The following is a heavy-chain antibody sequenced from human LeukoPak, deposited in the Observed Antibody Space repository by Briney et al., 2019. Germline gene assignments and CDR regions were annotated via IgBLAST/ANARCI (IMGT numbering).Heavy chain of an antibody. CDR2: IYSGGST. D-gene: IGHD5-12*01. Sequence: PGGSLRLSCVASGFTFSSNYMSWVRQAPGKGLEWVSVIYSGGSTYYADSVKGRFTISRDNSKNTLYLQMNSLRAEDTAVYYCARNENSGWGYFDYWGQGTLVTVSS. J-gene: IGHJ4*02. V-gene: IGHV3-53*01. CDR1: GFTFSSNY. CDR3: ARNENSGWGYFDY.